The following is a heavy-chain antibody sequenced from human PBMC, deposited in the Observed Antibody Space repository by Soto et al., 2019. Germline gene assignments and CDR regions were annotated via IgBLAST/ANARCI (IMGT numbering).Heavy chain of an antibody. CDR1: GGSFSGYY. D-gene: IGHD2-2*01. V-gene: IGHV4-34*01. CDR2: INHSGST. J-gene: IGHJ4*02. Sequence: SETLSLNCAVYGGSFSGYYWSWIRQPPGKGLEWIGEINHSGSTNYNPSLKSRVTISVDTSKNQFSLKLSSVIAADTAVYYCARAYCSSTSCTFDYWGQGPLVTVSS. CDR3: ARAYCSSTSCTFDY.